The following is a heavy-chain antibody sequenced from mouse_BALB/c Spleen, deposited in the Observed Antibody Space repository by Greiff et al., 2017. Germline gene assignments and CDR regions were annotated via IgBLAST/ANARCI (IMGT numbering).Heavy chain of an antibody. D-gene: IGHD2-2*01. CDR3: ARRGYPGAMDY. V-gene: IGHV1-7*01. Sequence: QVQLQQSGAELAKPGASVKMSCKASGYTFTSYWMHWVKQRPGQGLEWIGYINPSTGYTEYNQKFKDKATLTADKSSSTAYMQLSSLTSEDSAVYYCARRGYPGAMDYWGQGTSVTVSS. CDR2: INPSTGYT. J-gene: IGHJ4*01. CDR1: GYTFTSYW.